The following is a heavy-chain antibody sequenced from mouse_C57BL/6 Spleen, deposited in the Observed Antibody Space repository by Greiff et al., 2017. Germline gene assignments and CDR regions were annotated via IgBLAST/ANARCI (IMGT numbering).Heavy chain of an antibody. V-gene: IGHV14-4*01. J-gene: IGHJ3*01. CDR3: TAPPTSGNYEAWFAY. D-gene: IGHD2-1*01. CDR1: GFNIKDDY. CDR2: IDPENGDT. Sequence: EVQLQQSGAELVRPGASVKLSCTASGFNIKDDYMHWVKQRPEQGLEWIGWIDPENGDTEYASKFQGKATITADTSSNTAYLQLSSLTSEDTAVYYCTAPPTSGNYEAWFAYWGQGTLVTVSA.